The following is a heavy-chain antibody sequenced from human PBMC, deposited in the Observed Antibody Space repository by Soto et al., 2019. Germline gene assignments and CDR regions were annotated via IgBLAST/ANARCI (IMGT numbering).Heavy chain of an antibody. CDR3: VSNDAYAEGDYWYGMDV. J-gene: IGHJ6*02. Sequence: EVQLVESGGGLVLPGGSLRLSCAASGFTFSRYWMHWVRQAPGKGLVWVSRISSYGSDTHYADSVKGRFTISRENAKRTLYPQMNRLRVEDAAVYYCVSNDAYAEGDYWYGMDVWGQGTTVTVSS. CDR1: GFTFSRYW. V-gene: IGHV3-74*01. D-gene: IGHD3-16*01. CDR2: ISSYGSDT.